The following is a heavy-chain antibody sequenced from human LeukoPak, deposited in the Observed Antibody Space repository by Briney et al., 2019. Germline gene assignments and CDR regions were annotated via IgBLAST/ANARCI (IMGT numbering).Heavy chain of an antibody. CDR1: GGSISSSSYY. CDR2: FYCSGST. V-gene: IGHV4-39*07. D-gene: IGHD4-23*01. Sequence: SETLSLTCTVSGGSISSSSYYWGWIRRPPGKGLEWIGSFYCSGSTYYNPSLKSRVTISVDTSKNQFSLKLSSVTAADTAVYYCARDLTTVGAFDIWGQGTMVTVSS. CDR3: ARDLTTVGAFDI. J-gene: IGHJ3*02.